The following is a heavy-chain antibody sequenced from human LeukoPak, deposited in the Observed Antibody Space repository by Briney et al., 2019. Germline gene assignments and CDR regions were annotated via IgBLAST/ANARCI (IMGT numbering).Heavy chain of an antibody. CDR1: GFTFSSYA. J-gene: IGHJ4*01. CDR2: VSDGGGST. V-gene: IGHV3-23*01. Sequence: GGSLRLSCAASGFTFSSYAMSWVRQAPGKGLEWVSAVSDGGGSTYYADSVKGRFTISRDNSKNTLYLQMNSMRAEDTAIYYCAKDPLYCSGGSCYFPFDYWGQGTLVTVSS. D-gene: IGHD2-15*01. CDR3: AKDPLYCSGGSCYFPFDY.